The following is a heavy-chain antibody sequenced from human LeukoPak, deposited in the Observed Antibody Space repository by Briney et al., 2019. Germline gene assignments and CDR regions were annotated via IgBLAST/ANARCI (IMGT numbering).Heavy chain of an antibody. CDR1: GFTFSSYS. CDR2: IWYDGSNK. CDR3: ARIYYDSSGYLDY. J-gene: IGHJ4*02. V-gene: IGHV3-33*01. D-gene: IGHD3-22*01. Sequence: GRSLRLSCAASGFTFSSYSMHWVRQAPGKGLEWVAVIWYDGSNKYYADSVKGRFTISRDNSKNTLYLQMNSLRAEDTAVYYCARIYYDSSGYLDYWGQGTLVTVSS.